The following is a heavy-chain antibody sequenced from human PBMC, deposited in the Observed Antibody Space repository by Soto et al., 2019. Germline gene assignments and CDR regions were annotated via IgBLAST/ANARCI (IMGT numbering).Heavy chain of an antibody. CDR3: AKGGAIVAAGTRVYLYDAMDV. D-gene: IGHD1-26*01. J-gene: IGHJ6*02. CDR1: GYTFTGYY. Sequence: ASVKVSCKASGYTFTGYYVHWVRQAPGQGLEWMGWINPNSGDTYLAQRFQGRVTMNRDTSIGTAYMELRGLTSDDTAEYYCAKGGAIVAAGTRVYLYDAMDVWGQGTTVTVSS. CDR2: INPNSGDT. V-gene: IGHV1-2*02.